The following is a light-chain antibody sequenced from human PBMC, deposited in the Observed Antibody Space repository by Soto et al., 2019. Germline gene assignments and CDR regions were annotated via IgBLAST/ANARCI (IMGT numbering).Light chain of an antibody. CDR1: QSVSYN. Sequence: ELVMTQSPATLSVSPGERATLSCRASQSVSYNLAWYQQKPGQGPRLLIYGAFTRATGIPARFSGSGSGTEFTLTISSLQSEDFGVYYCQQYKNWPPLTFGGGTKVEIK. CDR3: QQYKNWPPLT. J-gene: IGKJ4*01. CDR2: GAF. V-gene: IGKV3-15*01.